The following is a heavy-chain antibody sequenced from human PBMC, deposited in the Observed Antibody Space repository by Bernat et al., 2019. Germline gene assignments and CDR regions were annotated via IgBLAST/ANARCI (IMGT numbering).Heavy chain of an antibody. CDR3: EKGMSRTTGSSPDGGAFDI. D-gene: IGHD1-14*01. V-gene: IGHV1-69*01. Sequence: QVQLVQSGAEVKKPGSSVKVSCKASGGTFSSYAISWVRHAPGQVLEWMGGIIPIFGTANYAQKYPGSVTITAAEATSTDYMVLSRLRYVATAVYYWEKGMSRTTGSSPDGGAFDIWGQGTMVTVSS. J-gene: IGHJ3*02. CDR2: IIPIFGTA. CDR1: GGTFSSYA.